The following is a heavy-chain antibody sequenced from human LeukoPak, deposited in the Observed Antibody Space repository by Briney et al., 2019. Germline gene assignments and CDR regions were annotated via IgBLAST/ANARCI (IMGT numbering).Heavy chain of an antibody. CDR2: INHSGST. CDR3: ARGKNYYGSGSYGHFDY. CDR1: GGSFSGYY. D-gene: IGHD3-10*01. Sequence: NPSETLSLTCAVYGGSFSGYYWSWIRQPPGKGLEWIGEINHSGSTNYNPSLKSRVTISVDTSKNQFSLKLSSVTAADTAVYYCARGKNYYGSGSYGHFDYWGQGTLVTVSS. V-gene: IGHV4-34*01. J-gene: IGHJ4*02.